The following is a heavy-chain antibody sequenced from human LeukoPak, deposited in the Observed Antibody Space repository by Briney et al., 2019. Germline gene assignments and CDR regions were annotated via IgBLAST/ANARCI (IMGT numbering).Heavy chain of an antibody. CDR2: VYHTGHT. J-gene: IGHJ4*02. CDR3: ARHRFGHLFDY. D-gene: IGHD3-16*01. V-gene: IGHV4-59*01. Sequence: SETLSLTCTVSGDSISGYYWSWIRQPPRKGLEWIGYVYHTGHTHYSPSLKGRVTVSLDTSRNQVSLILSSVTAADTAVYYCARHRFGHLFDYWGQGTLVFVSS. CDR1: GDSISGYY.